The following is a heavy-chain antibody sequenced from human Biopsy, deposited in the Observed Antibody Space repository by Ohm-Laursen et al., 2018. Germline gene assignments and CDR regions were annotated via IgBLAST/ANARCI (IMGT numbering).Heavy chain of an antibody. CDR2: ISPRGATT. Sequence: SVKVSCKASGNTFATYHIHWVRQAPGQGLEWMGVISPRGATTSFSQKFQGRITMTRDTSTGTVYMDLNSLRSEDTAVYYCARAGVGSDGSDSYYYGMDVWGPGTTVTVSS. CDR3: ARAGVGSDGSDSYYYGMDV. J-gene: IGHJ6*02. CDR1: GNTFATYH. D-gene: IGHD5-24*01. V-gene: IGHV1-46*01.